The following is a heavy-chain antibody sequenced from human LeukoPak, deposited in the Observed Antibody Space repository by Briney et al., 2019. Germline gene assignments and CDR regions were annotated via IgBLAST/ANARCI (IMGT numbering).Heavy chain of an antibody. D-gene: IGHD3-22*01. V-gene: IGHV3-23*01. Sequence: GGSLRLSWAISGLSLSNYGMSWVPQAPRKGLEWVEGIIGSGGGTNYAASGKGRFTISRDNPKNTLYLQINRLRAEDTAVYFCAKRGVVIRVILVGFHKEAYYFDSWSQGALVTVSS. CDR2: IIGSGGGT. CDR1: GLSLSNYG. J-gene: IGHJ4*02. CDR3: AKRGVVIRVILVGFHKEAYYFDS.